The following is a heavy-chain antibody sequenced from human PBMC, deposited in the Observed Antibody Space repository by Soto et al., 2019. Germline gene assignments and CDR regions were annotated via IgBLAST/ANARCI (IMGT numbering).Heavy chain of an antibody. V-gene: IGHV3-21*01. CDR1: GITLSSYS. CDR2: ISSSSSYI. Sequence: AGGSLRVSCAASGITLSSYSMNWVRQAPGKGLEWVSSISSSSSYIYYADTVKGRFTISRDNAKNSLYLHMNSLRAEDTAVYYCAKALGYWTNGVCRGAGYG. J-gene: IGHJ6*01. CDR3: AKALGYWTNGVCRGAGYG. D-gene: IGHD2-8*01.